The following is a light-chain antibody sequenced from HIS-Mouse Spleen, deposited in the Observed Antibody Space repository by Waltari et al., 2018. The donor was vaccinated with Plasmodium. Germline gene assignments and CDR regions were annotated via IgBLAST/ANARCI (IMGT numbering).Light chain of an antibody. CDR3: QQYNNWSFT. CDR2: GAS. CDR1: QSVSSN. V-gene: IGKV3-15*01. J-gene: IGKJ3*01. Sequence: EIVMTQSPATLSVSTGERATLPCRASQSVSSNLAWDQQKPCQAPRHLIYGASTRATGIPARFSGSGSATEFTLTFSSLQSEDFAVYYCQQYNNWSFTFCPGTKVDIQ.